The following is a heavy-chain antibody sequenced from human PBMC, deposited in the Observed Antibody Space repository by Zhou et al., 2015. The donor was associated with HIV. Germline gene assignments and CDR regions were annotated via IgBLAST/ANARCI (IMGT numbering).Heavy chain of an antibody. V-gene: IGHV1-69*06. CDR2: IIPIFGTT. CDR3: ARVRTLGATSSFAY. J-gene: IGHJ4*02. CDR1: GGTLISFA. D-gene: IGHD1-26*01. Sequence: QVQVVQSGAEVKKPGSSVKVSCRSSGGTLISFAISWVRQAPGQGLEWMGGIIPIFGTTLYAQKFQGRVTITADTSTDTAYMELSSLRSEDTAVYYCARVRTLGATSSFAYWGQGTLVTVSS.